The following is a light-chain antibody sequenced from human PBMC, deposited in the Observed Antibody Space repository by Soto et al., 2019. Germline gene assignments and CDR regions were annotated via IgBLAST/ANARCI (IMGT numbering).Light chain of an antibody. CDR2: HAS. CDR1: QSVSSD. CDR3: QQYNNWPRT. J-gene: IGKJ1*01. Sequence: EIVMKQSPADLSVSPRGRATLSCRASQSVSSDLAWYQQKPGQAPRLLIYHASTRATGSAARVSGSESGTEFTLTISSLQSEDFAVYYCQQYNNWPRTFGKGTKVEI. V-gene: IGKV3-15*01.